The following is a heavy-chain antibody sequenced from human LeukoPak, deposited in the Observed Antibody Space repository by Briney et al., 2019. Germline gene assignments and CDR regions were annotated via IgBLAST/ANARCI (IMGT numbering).Heavy chain of an antibody. J-gene: IGHJ4*02. CDR1: GGSISSGSYY. CDR2: IYTSGST. Sequence: SETLCLTCTVSGGSISSGSYYWSWIRQPAGKGLEWIGRIYTSGSTNYNPSLKSRVTMSVDTSKNQFSLKLSSVTAADTAVYYCASTPERYSYGTGDMDYWGQGTLVTVSS. D-gene: IGHD5-18*01. V-gene: IGHV4-61*02. CDR3: ASTPERYSYGTGDMDY.